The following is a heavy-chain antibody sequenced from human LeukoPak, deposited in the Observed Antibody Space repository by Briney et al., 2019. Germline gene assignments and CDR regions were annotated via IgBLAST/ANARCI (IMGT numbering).Heavy chain of an antibody. D-gene: IGHD3-22*01. Sequence: SETLSLTCTVSGGSISSSSYYWGWIRQPPGKGLEWIGSIYYSGSTYYNPSLKSRVTMSVDPSKDQFSLKLTSVTAADTAVYYCARLMGYYYDASGPITYWGQGTLVTVSS. V-gene: IGHV4-39*07. CDR2: IYYSGST. CDR1: GGSISSSSYY. J-gene: IGHJ4*02. CDR3: ARLMGYYYDASGPITY.